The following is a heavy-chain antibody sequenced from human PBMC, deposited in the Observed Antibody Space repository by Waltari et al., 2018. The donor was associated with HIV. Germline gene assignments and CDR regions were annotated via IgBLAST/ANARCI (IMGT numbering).Heavy chain of an antibody. V-gene: IGHV3-30*04. CDR2: ISSDENNK. CDR1: AFTFSSYA. Sequence: QVQLVESGGGVVQPGRSLRLSCAASAFTFSSYAMHWVRQAPGKGLEWVTVISSDENNKYYADSVKGRFTISRDNSKDTLYLQMNSLRAEDTAVYYCTTGSYNFWSGYYDYWGQGTLVTVSS. CDR3: TTGSYNFWSGYYDY. J-gene: IGHJ4*02. D-gene: IGHD3-3*01.